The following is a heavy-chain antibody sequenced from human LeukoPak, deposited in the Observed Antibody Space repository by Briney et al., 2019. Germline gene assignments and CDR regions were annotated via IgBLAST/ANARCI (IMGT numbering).Heavy chain of an antibody. J-gene: IGHJ4*02. V-gene: IGHV1-46*01. CDR3: ARGIVRDYDISVCDY. Sequence: ASVKVSCKASGYTFTSYYMHWVRQAPGQGLEWMGIINPSGGSTSYAQKFQGRVTMTRNTSISTAYMELSSLRSEDTAVYYCARGIVRDYDISVCDYWGQGTLVTVSS. CDR1: GYTFTSYY. D-gene: IGHD3-9*01. CDR2: INPSGGST.